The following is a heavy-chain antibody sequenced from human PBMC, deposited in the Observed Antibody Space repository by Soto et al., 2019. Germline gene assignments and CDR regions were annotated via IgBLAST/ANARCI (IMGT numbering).Heavy chain of an antibody. CDR3: ARGRSHVHVIMITFGGVIVPTVDAFDI. J-gene: IGHJ3*02. V-gene: IGHV1-8*01. D-gene: IGHD3-16*02. CDR1: GYTFTSYD. CDR2: MNPNSGNT. Sequence: ASVKVSCKASGYTFTSYDINWVRQATGQGLEWMGWMNPNSGNTGYAQKFQGRVTMTRNTSISTAYMELSSLRSEDTAVYYCARGRSHVHVIMITFGGVIVPTVDAFDIWGQGTMVTVSS.